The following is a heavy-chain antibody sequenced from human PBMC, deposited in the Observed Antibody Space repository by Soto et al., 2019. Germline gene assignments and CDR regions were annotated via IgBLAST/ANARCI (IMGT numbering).Heavy chain of an antibody. J-gene: IGHJ4*02. CDR1: GFTFSDYA. CDR3: AKDGPIIGPVEN. Sequence: EVQVLESGGGLVQPGGSLRLSCAASGFTFSDYAMTWVRQAPGRGLEWVAAISASGARTFKADSVKGRFTISRDTSQSTLFLEISSLRVEATAIYYCAKDGPIIGPVENWGQGTLVTVSA. V-gene: IGHV3-23*01. CDR2: ISASGART.